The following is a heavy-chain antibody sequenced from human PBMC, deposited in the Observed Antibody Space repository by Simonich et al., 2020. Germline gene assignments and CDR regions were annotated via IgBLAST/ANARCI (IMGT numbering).Heavy chain of an antibody. CDR3: ARDTFLGYCSSTSCYDAFDI. CDR1: GYTFTGYY. D-gene: IGHD2-2*01. Sequence: QVQLVQSGAEVKKPGASVKVSCKASGYTFTGYYMHWVRQAPGQGFEGRERINHNRGGTNYAQKFQGRVTMTRDTSISTAYMELSRLRSDDTAVYYCARDTFLGYCSSTSCYDAFDIWGQGTMVTVSS. CDR2: INHNRGGT. J-gene: IGHJ3*02. V-gene: IGHV1-2*06.